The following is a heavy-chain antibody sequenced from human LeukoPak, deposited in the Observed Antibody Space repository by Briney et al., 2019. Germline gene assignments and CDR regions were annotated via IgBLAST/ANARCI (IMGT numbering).Heavy chain of an antibody. Sequence: SETLSLTCAVSDDSFSSHYWTWIRQPPGKGLEWIGYISYIGSANYNPSLKSRVTISIDTSRNQFSLRLSSVTAADTAVYYCARDLVTVTKGFDIWGQGTMVSVSS. V-gene: IGHV4-59*11. CDR2: ISYIGSA. CDR3: ARDLVTVTKGFDI. J-gene: IGHJ3*02. D-gene: IGHD4-17*01. CDR1: DDSFSSHY.